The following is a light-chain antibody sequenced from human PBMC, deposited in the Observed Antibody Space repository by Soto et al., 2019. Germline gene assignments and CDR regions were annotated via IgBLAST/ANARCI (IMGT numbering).Light chain of an antibody. V-gene: IGLV2-11*01. J-gene: IGLJ1*01. CDR2: DVS. CDR3: CSYAGSYTWG. Sequence: QSALTQPRSVSGSPRQSVTISCTGTSSDVGGYNYVSWYQQHPRKAPKLMIYDVSKRPSGVPDRFSGSKSANTASLTISGLQAEDEADYYCCSYAGSYTWGFGTGTKVTVL. CDR1: SSDVGGYNY.